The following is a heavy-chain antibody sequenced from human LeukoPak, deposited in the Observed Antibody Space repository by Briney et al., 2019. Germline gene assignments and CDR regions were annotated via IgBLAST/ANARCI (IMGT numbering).Heavy chain of an antibody. V-gene: IGHV3-48*03. J-gene: IGHJ4*02. CDR1: GFTFSSYE. CDR2: ITSSGSII. CDR3: TRDPVGATTPDC. Sequence: GGSLRLSCAAAGFTFSSYEMNWVRQAPGKGLEWVSYITSSGSIIYYADFVKGRLTISSENAKNSLYLQMNSMRAEDTAVYYCTRDPVGATTPDCWGQGALVTVSS. D-gene: IGHD1-26*01.